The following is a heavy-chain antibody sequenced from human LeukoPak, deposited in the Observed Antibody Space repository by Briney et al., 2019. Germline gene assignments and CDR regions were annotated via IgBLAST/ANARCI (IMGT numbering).Heavy chain of an antibody. D-gene: IGHD6-19*01. CDR3: ARGTGYSSGWYEGSFDY. J-gene: IGHJ4*02. V-gene: IGHV1-69*06. CDR2: IIPIFGTA. CDR1: GGTFSSYA. Sequence: GSSVKVSCKASGGTFSSYAISWVRQAHGQGLEWMGGIIPIFGTANYAQKFPGRVTITADKSTSTAYMELSSLRSEDTAVYYCARGTGYSSGWYEGSFDYGGRGNRVTVSA.